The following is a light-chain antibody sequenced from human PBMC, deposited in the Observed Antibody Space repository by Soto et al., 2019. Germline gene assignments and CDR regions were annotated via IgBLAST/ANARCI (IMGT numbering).Light chain of an antibody. CDR1: QSIAMY. CDR3: QQSYRTPPT. J-gene: IGKJ3*01. V-gene: IGKV1-39*01. Sequence: DIQMTQSPSSLSASIGDRVTITCRASQSIAMYLNWYQQKPGKAPKLLIFGASTLRSGAPSRFSAGGSGTDFTLTISSLQPEDVATYYCQQSYRTPPTFGHGTKVEIK. CDR2: GAS.